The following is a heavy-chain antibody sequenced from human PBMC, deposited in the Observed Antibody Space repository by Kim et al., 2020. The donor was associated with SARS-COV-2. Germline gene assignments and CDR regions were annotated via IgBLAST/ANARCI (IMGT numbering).Heavy chain of an antibody. J-gene: IGHJ5*02. CDR1: GGSISSYY. CDR3: ARLYSSSWYVGDNWFDP. Sequence: SETLSLTCTVSGGSISSYYWSWIRQPPGKGLEWIGYIYYSGSTNYNPSLKSRVTISVDTSKNQFSLKLSSVTAADTAVYYCARLYSSSWYVGDNWFDPWGQGTLVTVSS. D-gene: IGHD6-13*01. V-gene: IGHV4-59*13. CDR2: IYYSGST.